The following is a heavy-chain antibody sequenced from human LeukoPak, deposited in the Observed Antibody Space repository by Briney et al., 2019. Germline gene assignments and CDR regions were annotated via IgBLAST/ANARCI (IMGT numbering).Heavy chain of an antibody. CDR2: IYTSGST. V-gene: IGHV4-4*07. Sequence: SETLSLTCTVSGGSISSYYWSWIRQPAGKGLEWIGRIYTSGSTNYNPSLKSRVTMSVDTSKNQFSLKLSSVTAADTAVYYCARDRYYYGSGSLSWFDPWGQGTLVTVSS. D-gene: IGHD3-10*01. CDR3: ARDRYYYGSGSLSWFDP. J-gene: IGHJ5*02. CDR1: GGSISSYY.